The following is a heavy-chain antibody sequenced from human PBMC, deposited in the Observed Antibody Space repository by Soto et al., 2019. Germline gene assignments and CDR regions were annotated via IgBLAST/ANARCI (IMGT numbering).Heavy chain of an antibody. CDR2: ISGYNGNT. J-gene: IGHJ4*02. Sequence: ASVTVSCTASGYTFTSYGINWVRQAPGQGLEWMGWISGYNGNTMYAQKVQGRVTMTTDTSTSTVYMELRSLRSDDTALYYCARDGIAARPTPDYWGQGTLVTVS. CDR3: ARDGIAARPTPDY. CDR1: GYTFTSYG. D-gene: IGHD6-6*01. V-gene: IGHV1-18*04.